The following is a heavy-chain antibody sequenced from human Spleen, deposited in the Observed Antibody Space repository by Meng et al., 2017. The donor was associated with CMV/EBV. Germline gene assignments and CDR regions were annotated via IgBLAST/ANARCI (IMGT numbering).Heavy chain of an antibody. D-gene: IGHD6-13*01. V-gene: IGHV4-38-2*02. Sequence: SETLSLTCTVSGYSISSGYYWGWIRQPPGKGLEWIGSIYHSGSTYYKPSLKSRVTMSVDTSKNQFSLKLSSVTAADTAVYYCAGESQQLVAWWFDPWGQGTLVTVSS. CDR2: IYHSGST. CDR3: AGESQQLVAWWFDP. J-gene: IGHJ5*02. CDR1: GYSISSGYY.